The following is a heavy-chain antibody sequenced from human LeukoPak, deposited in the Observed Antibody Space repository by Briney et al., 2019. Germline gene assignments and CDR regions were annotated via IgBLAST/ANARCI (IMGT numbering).Heavy chain of an antibody. CDR1: GYTFTGYY. CDR2: INPNTAGT. CDR3: ATSAGDYRAGHYYYMGV. V-gene: IGHV1-2*02. J-gene: IGHJ6*03. Sequence: ASVKVSCKASGYTFTGYYFHWVRQAPGQGLEWMGWINPNTAGTNYAQKFLGGVTLTWDTSISTAYMELNRLTSDDTAVYYCATSAGDYRAGHYYYMGVRGKGTSVTVSS. D-gene: IGHD4-11*01.